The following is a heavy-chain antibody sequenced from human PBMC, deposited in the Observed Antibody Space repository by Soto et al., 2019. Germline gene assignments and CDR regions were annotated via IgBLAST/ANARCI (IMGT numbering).Heavy chain of an antibody. D-gene: IGHD3-9*01. CDR3: AREGDYDILTGRHFEY. Sequence: ASVKVSCKASGYTFTSYGISWVRQAPGQGLEWMGWISAYNGNTNYAQKLQGRVTMTTDTSTSTAYMELRSLRSDDTAVYYCAREGDYDILTGRHFEYWGQGTLVTVSS. CDR2: ISAYNGNT. CDR1: GYTFTSYG. J-gene: IGHJ4*02. V-gene: IGHV1-18*01.